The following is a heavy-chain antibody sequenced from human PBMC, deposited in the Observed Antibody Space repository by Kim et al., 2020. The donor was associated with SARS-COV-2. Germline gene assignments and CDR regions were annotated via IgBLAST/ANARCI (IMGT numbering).Heavy chain of an antibody. Sequence: GGSLRLSCAASGFTFDDYAMHWVRQAPGKGLEWVSLISWDGGSTYYADSVKGRFTISRDNSKNSLYLQMNSLRAEDTALYYCAKDIDGSEYYGMDVWGQGTTVTVSS. CDR1: GFTFDDYA. V-gene: IGHV3-43D*03. J-gene: IGHJ6*02. CDR2: ISWDGGST. D-gene: IGHD3-10*01. CDR3: AKDIDGSEYYGMDV.